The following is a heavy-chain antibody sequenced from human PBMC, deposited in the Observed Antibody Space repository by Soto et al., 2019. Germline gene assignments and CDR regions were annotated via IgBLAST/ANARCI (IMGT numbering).Heavy chain of an antibody. D-gene: IGHD6-13*01. J-gene: IGHJ4*02. CDR2: INPYNGNT. CDR1: GYTFTSYG. V-gene: IGHV1-18*01. Sequence: XSVKVSCKASGYTFTSYGISWVRQAPGQGLEWMAWINPYNGNTKYAEKFLGRVTVTTDTSTATAYMEVRSLTSDDTAVFYCARVGVGLAAPRVWPYWGQGTPVTVSS. CDR3: ARVGVGLAAPRVWPY.